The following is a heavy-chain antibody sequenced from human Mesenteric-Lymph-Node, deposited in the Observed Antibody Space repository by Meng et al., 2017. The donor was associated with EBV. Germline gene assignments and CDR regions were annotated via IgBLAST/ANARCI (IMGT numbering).Heavy chain of an antibody. Sequence: VQLVQAGAEVKKPGSSVKVSCKASGGAFSTYGINWVRQAPGQGLEWMGGIIPIFDTTHYAQKFQGRVTITADELTNTAYMELSSLRSEDTAMYYCARDVSVGGSIGGGPFDYWGQGTLVTVSS. CDR1: GGAFSTYG. V-gene: IGHV1-69*01. CDR2: IIPIFDTT. D-gene: IGHD1-26*01. J-gene: IGHJ4*02. CDR3: ARDVSVGGSIGGGPFDY.